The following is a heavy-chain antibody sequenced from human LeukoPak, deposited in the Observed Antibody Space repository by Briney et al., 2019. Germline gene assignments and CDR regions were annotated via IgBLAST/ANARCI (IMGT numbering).Heavy chain of an antibody. D-gene: IGHD3-22*01. CDR2: IWYDGSNK. CDR1: GFTFSSYG. Sequence: GGSLRLSCAASGFTFSSYGMHWVRQAPGKGLEGVAVIWYDGSNKYYADSVKGRFTISRDNSKNTLYLQMNSLRAEDTAVYYCARVHDSSGYYLDWGQGTLVTVSS. CDR3: ARVHDSSGYYLD. J-gene: IGHJ4*02. V-gene: IGHV3-33*01.